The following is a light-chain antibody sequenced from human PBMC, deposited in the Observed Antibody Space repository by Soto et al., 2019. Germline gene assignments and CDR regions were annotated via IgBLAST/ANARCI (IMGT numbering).Light chain of an antibody. Sequence: QSVLTQPASVSGSPGQSITISCTGTSSDIGSYDLVSWYQQHLGTAPKLIIYEVTKRPSGVSTRFSGSKSGNTASLTISELQAVDAAAYYCCPFADFTYVFGTGTKVTVL. CDR1: SSDIGSYDL. CDR3: CPFADFTYV. J-gene: IGLJ1*01. CDR2: EVT. V-gene: IGLV2-23*02.